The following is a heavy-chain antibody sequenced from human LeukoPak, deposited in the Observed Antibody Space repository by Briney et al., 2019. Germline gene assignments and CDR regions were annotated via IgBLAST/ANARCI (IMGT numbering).Heavy chain of an antibody. Sequence: ASVKVSCKASGYTFTGYHVHWVRQAPGQGLEWMGWINPNSGGTNYAPNFQGRVSMTRDTSISTAYMELSRLRSDDTAVYLCVRGDRRDLNWFDPWGQGTLVTVSS. CDR1: GYTFTGYH. D-gene: IGHD2-15*01. CDR3: VRGDRRDLNWFDP. CDR2: INPNSGGT. V-gene: IGHV1-2*02. J-gene: IGHJ5*02.